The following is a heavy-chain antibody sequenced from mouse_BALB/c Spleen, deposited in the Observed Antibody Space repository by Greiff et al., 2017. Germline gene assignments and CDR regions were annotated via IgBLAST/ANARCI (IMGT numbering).Heavy chain of an antibody. CDR1: GFTFSSYA. D-gene: IGHD1-1*01. CDR3: DRPYSGSSYHCAMDY. Sequence: DVKLVESGGGLVKPGGSLKLSCAASGFTFSSYAMSWVRQTPEKRLEWVASISSGGSTYYPDSVKGRFTISRDNARNILYLQLSSLRTEDTAMYSCDRPYSGSSYHCAMDYWGQGTSVTVSS. J-gene: IGHJ4*01. V-gene: IGHV5-6-5*01. CDR2: ISSGGST.